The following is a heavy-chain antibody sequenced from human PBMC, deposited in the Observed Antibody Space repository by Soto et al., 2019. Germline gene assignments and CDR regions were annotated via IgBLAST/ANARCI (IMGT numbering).Heavy chain of an antibody. CDR3: ARTDKFTPQSSGWANRFDC. Sequence: EVQLLESGGGLVQPGGSLRLSCAASGFTFTNYAMTWVRQAPGRGLEWVSIIIATGGTFYGDTVKGRFTISRDNSRCTLYLQMNRLRADGAASYYWARTDKFTPQSSGWANRFDCWGQGTLVTVSS. CDR1: GFTFTNYA. J-gene: IGHJ4*02. D-gene: IGHD6-19*01. CDR2: IIATGGT. V-gene: IGHV3-23*01.